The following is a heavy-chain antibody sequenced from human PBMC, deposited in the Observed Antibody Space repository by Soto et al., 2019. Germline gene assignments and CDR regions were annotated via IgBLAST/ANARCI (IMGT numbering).Heavy chain of an antibody. CDR3: ATQNADSYRRVFDI. D-gene: IGHD3-16*02. CDR1: GGSISSRSYY. CDR2: IFYSGST. J-gene: IGHJ3*02. Sequence: SETLSLTCTVSGGSISSRSYYWGWIRQPPGKGLEWIGVIFYSGSTFYNPSLKSRVTISVDTSKNHFSLTLSSVTAADTAMYYCATQNADSYRRVFDIWGQGTMVTVSS. V-gene: IGHV4-39*01.